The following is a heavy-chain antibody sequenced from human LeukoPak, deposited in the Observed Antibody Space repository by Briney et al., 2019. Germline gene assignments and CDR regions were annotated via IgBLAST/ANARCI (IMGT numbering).Heavy chain of an antibody. J-gene: IGHJ4*02. Sequence: PSETLSLTCAVSGGSVSSSTWSWIRQPPGKGLEWIGYIWRSGSTNYNPSLKSRVTISSDTSNSQISLELTSVTAADTAVYYCARDLLPDAYYFDYWGQGTLVTVSS. CDR3: ARDLLPDAYYFDY. V-gene: IGHV4-59*02. CDR1: GGSVSSST. D-gene: IGHD1-14*01. CDR2: IWRSGST.